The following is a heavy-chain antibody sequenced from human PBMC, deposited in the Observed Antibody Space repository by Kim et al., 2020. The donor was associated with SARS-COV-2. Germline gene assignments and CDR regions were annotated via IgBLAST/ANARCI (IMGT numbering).Heavy chain of an antibody. D-gene: IGHD2-2*01. V-gene: IGHV3-21*01. CDR1: GFTFSSYS. CDR2: ISSSSSYI. J-gene: IGHJ6*02. CDR3: AREGRCSSTSCYQGMDV. Sequence: GGSLRLSCAASGFTFSSYSMNWVRQAPGKGLEWVSSISSSSSYIYYADSVKGRFTISRDNAKNSLYLQMNSLRAEDTAVYYCAREGRCSSTSCYQGMDVWGQGTTVTVSS.